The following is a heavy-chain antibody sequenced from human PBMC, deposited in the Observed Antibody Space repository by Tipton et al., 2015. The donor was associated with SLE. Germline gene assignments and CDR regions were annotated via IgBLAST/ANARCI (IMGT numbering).Heavy chain of an antibody. Sequence: LSLTCAVYGGSFSGYYWSWIRQPPGKGLEWIGEINHSGSTNYNPSLKSRVTISVDTSKKQFSLNLSSVTAADTAVYYCARKCSGGSCYNYWGQGTLVTVSS. CDR1: GGSFSGYY. CDR3: ARKCSGGSCYNY. J-gene: IGHJ4*02. V-gene: IGHV4-34*01. D-gene: IGHD2-15*01. CDR2: INHSGST.